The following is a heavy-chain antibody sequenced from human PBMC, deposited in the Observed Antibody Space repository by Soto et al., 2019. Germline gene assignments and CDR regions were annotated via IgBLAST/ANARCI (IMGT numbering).Heavy chain of an antibody. J-gene: IGHJ4*02. CDR1: GGSISSGGYY. CDR3: ARDRSSSSWAYYFDY. V-gene: IGHV4-31*03. Sequence: VSLTCTVCGGSISSGGYYWSWIRQHPGKGLEWIGYIYYSGSTYYNPSLKSRVTISVDTSKNQFSLKLSSVTAADTAVYYCARDRSSSSWAYYFDYWGQGTLVTVSS. D-gene: IGHD6-13*01. CDR2: IYYSGST.